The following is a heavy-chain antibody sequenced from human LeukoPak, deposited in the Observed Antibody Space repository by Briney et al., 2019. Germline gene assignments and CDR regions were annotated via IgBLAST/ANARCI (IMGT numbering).Heavy chain of an antibody. Sequence: TSETLSLTCTVSGGSISSYYWSWIRQPPGKGLEWIGYIYYSGSTNYNPSLKSRVTISVDTSKNQFSLKLSSVTAADTAVYYCARGGGITSQPWVYYYMDVWGKGTTVTVSS. J-gene: IGHJ6*03. CDR1: GGSISSYY. V-gene: IGHV4-59*01. D-gene: IGHD3-16*01. CDR2: IYYSGST. CDR3: ARGGGITSQPWVYYYMDV.